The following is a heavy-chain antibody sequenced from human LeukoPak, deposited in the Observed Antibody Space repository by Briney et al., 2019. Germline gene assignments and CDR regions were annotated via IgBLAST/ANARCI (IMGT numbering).Heavy chain of an antibody. CDR3: ASSNYGDYPTDY. D-gene: IGHD4-17*01. V-gene: IGHV4-59*01. CDR1: GGSIRNYY. Sequence: PSETLSLTCSVFGGSIRNYYWSWIRQPPGKGLEWIGYMSYSGTNNYNPSLESRVTISVDTSKNQFSLKVTSVTAADTAMYYCASSNYGDYPTDYWGQGILVTVSS. CDR2: MSYSGTN. J-gene: IGHJ4*02.